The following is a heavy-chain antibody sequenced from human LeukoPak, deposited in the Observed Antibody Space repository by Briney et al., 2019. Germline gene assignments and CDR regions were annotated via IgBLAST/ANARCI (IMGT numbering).Heavy chain of an antibody. CDR2: INPNSGGT. V-gene: IGHV1-2*02. D-gene: IGHD3-22*01. CDR1: GYTFTGYY. Sequence: ASVKVSCKASGYTFTGYYMHWVRQAPGQGLEWMGWINPNSGGTNYAQKFQGRVTMTRDTSISTAYMELSRLRSCDTVVYYCARDFFDRDSSGSGIAYWGQGTLVTVSS. CDR3: ARDFFDRDSSGSGIAY. J-gene: IGHJ4*02.